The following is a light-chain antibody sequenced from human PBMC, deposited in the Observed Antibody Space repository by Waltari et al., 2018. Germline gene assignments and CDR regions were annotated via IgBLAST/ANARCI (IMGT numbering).Light chain of an antibody. Sequence: DIQMTQSPSTLSASVGDRVTITCRASQSISSWLAWYQQKPGKAPKHLVYKASSLESGVPSRFSGSESEKEFTLTISSLQPDGFATYYCQQYKSYSRTFGQGTKVEIK. CDR3: QQYKSYSRT. V-gene: IGKV1-5*03. J-gene: IGKJ1*01. CDR2: KAS. CDR1: QSISSW.